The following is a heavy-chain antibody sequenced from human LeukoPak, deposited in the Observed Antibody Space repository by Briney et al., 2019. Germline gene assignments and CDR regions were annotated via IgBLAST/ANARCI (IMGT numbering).Heavy chain of an antibody. CDR2: INPNSGGT. CDR1: GYTFTGYY. CDR3: ARGPRITMTIPSSYYFDY. J-gene: IGHJ4*02. D-gene: IGHD3-22*01. Sequence: AASVKVSCKASGYTFTGYYMHWVRQAPGQGLEWMGWINPNSGGTNYAQKFQGWVTMTRDTSISTAYMELSRLRSDDTAVYYCARGPRITMTIPSSYYFDYWGQGTLVTVSS. V-gene: IGHV1-2*04.